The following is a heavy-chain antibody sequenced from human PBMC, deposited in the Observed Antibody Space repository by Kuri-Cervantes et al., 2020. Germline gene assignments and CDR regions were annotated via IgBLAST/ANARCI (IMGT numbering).Heavy chain of an antibody. CDR2: INPSGGST. J-gene: IGHJ6*02. Sequence: ASVQVSSKASGYTFTSYYMHWVRQAPGQGLEWVGIINPSGGSTSYAQKFKGRVTMTRTTYITTAYMELSSLSSGDTAVYYCARGGGMDVWAQGTTVTVSS. CDR1: GYTFTSYY. CDR3: ARGGGMDV. V-gene: IGHV1-46*01.